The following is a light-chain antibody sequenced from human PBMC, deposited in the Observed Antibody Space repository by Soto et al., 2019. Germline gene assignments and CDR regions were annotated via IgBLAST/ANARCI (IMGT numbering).Light chain of an antibody. V-gene: IGKV3-15*01. Sequence: EIVLTQSPATLSFSPCEMSALSCISSQSVSSYLAWYQHKPGQSPRLLTYRASARATGAPDRFSGSGSGTEFTLTISSLQSEDFAVYYCQQYNDWPPITFGQGTRLEIK. J-gene: IGKJ5*01. CDR1: QSVSSY. CDR3: QQYNDWPPIT. CDR2: RAS.